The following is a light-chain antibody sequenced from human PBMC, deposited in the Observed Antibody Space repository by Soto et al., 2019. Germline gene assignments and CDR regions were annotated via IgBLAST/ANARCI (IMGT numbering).Light chain of an antibody. CDR3: SSYTSTNTSVV. Sequence: QSALTQPASVSGSPGQSITISCTATSSDVGGCNCVSWYQQHPGKAPKLMIYDVSNRPSGVSDRFSGTKSGNMASLTISGLQAEDEADFYCSSYTSTNTSVVFGGGTKLTVL. V-gene: IGLV2-14*03. CDR2: DVS. CDR1: SSDVGGCNC. J-gene: IGLJ2*01.